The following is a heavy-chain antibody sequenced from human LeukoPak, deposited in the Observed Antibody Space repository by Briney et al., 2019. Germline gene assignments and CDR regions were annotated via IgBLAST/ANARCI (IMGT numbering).Heavy chain of an antibody. J-gene: IGHJ4*02. CDR3: ARAELEGYFDY. V-gene: IGHV4-59*01. D-gene: IGHD1-26*01. CDR2: IYYSGST. CDR1: GDSISSYY. Sequence: PSETLSLTCTVSGDSISSYYWSWIRQPPGKGLEWIGYIYYSGSTNYNPPLKSRVTISVDTSKNQFLLKLSSVTAADTAVYYCARAELEGYFDYWGQGTLVTVSS.